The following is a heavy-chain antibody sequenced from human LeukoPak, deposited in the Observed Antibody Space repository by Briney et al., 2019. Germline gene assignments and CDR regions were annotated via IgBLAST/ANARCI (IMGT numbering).Heavy chain of an antibody. D-gene: IGHD1-26*01. J-gene: IGHJ4*02. CDR1: GFIFTNAW. CDR2: IKSKSDGGTT. V-gene: IGHV3-15*01. CDR3: ATDRLTVGTLGIVY. Sequence: NAGGSLRLSCAASGFIFTNAWMTWVRQAPGKGLEWVGRIKSKSDGGTTDYAAPVKGRFTISRNDSKKTLYLQMNSLKTEDTAVYYCATDRLTVGTLGIVYWGQGTLVTVSS.